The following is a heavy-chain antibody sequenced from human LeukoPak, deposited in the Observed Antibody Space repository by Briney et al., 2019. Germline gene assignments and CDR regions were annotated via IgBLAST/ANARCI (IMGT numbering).Heavy chain of an antibody. Sequence: GGSLRLSCVASRFTFSSYEMNWVRQAPRQGLEWVSYISGGGTTIFYADSVKGRFTISRDNAGNSLYLHMNSLRAEDTAVYYCATETENSNYDAFDIWGQGTMVTVSS. D-gene: IGHD4-11*01. CDR1: RFTFSSYE. J-gene: IGHJ3*02. V-gene: IGHV3-48*03. CDR2: ISGGGTTI. CDR3: ATETENSNYDAFDI.